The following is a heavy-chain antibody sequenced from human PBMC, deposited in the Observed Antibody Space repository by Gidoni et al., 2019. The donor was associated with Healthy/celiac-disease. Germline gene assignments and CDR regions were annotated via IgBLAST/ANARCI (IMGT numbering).Heavy chain of an antibody. V-gene: IGHV3-30-3*01. CDR1: GFTFSRYA. J-gene: IGHJ6*02. D-gene: IGHD2-15*01. CDR3: AREETGDYVVVAATFYYYYGMDV. CDR2: ISDDGSNK. Sequence: QVQLVESGGGVVQPGRSLSLSCAASGFTFSRYAMTWVRQAPGKGLEWVAVISDDGSNKYYADSVKGRFTISRDNSKNTLYLQMNSLRAEDTAVYYCAREETGDYVVVAATFYYYYGMDVWGQGTTVTVSS.